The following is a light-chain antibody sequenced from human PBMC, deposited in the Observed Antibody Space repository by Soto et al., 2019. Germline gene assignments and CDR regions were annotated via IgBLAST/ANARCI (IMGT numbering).Light chain of an antibody. V-gene: IGKV3-20*01. J-gene: IGKJ1*01. CDR1: QSVGSD. CDR3: QQYGSSPTWT. Sequence: EIVLTQSPGTLSLSPGERVSLSCRASQSVGSDLVWYQQKPGQAPRLLIYGASTRATGIPDRFSGSGSGTDFTLTISRLEPEDSAVYYCQQYGSSPTWTFGQGTKVDIK. CDR2: GAS.